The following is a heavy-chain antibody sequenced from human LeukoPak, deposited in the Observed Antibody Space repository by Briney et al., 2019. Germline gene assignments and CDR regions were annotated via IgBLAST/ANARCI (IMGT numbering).Heavy chain of an antibody. J-gene: IGHJ4*02. CDR2: ISVYNGNT. CDR3: ARDSVPAALGGSDY. D-gene: IGHD2-2*01. CDR1: GYTFTSYG. Sequence: ASVKVSCKASGYTFTSYGISWVRQAPGQGLEWMGWISVYNGNTNYAQKLQGRVTMTTETSTSTTYMELRSLRSDDKAVYYCARDSVPAALGGSDYWGQGTLVTVSS. V-gene: IGHV1-18*01.